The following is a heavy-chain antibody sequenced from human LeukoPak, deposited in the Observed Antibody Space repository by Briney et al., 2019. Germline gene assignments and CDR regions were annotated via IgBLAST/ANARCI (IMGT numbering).Heavy chain of an antibody. Sequence: GGSLRLSCAASGFTFSSYAMNWVRQPPGKGLEWVSIISGSGGSTYYADSVKGRFTTSRDNSKNTLYLEMNSLRAEDTAVYYCAKTSGFEAYYHYYGMDVWGQGTTVTVSS. CDR3: AKTSGFEAYYHYYGMDV. J-gene: IGHJ6*02. V-gene: IGHV3-23*01. CDR1: GFTFSSYA. D-gene: IGHD3-10*01. CDR2: ISGSGGST.